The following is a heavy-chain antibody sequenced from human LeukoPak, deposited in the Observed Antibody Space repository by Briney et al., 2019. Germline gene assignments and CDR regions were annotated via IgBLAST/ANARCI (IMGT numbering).Heavy chain of an antibody. V-gene: IGHV4-39*01. J-gene: IGHJ5*02. Sequence: SETLSLTCTVSGVSISSSNSYWSWIRQPPGKGLEWIGSIYYSGNTYYNASLKSQVSISIDTSKNQFSLRLTSVTAADTAVYYCARGGYYGSGNDFRFDPWGQGTLVTVSS. CDR2: IYYSGNT. CDR3: ARGGYYGSGNDFRFDP. CDR1: GVSISSSNSY. D-gene: IGHD3-10*01.